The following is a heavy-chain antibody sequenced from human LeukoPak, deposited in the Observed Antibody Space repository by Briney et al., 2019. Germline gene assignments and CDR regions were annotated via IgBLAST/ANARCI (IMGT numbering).Heavy chain of an antibody. Sequence: PGGSLRLSCAASGFTFSSYSMNWVRQAPGKGLEWVSSISSSSSCIYYADSVKVRFTVSRDNAKNSLYLQMGSLRAEATAVYYCATQVDSTLTRSDIWGQGTMVTVSS. CDR3: ATQVDSTLTRSDI. V-gene: IGHV3-21*03. D-gene: IGHD5-12*01. CDR2: ISSSSSCI. CDR1: GFTFSSYS. J-gene: IGHJ3*02.